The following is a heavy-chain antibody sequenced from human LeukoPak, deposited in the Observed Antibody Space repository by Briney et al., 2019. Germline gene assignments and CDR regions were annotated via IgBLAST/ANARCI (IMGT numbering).Heavy chain of an antibody. D-gene: IGHD2-2*01. CDR2: IKQDGSEK. J-gene: IGHJ6*02. Sequence: GGSLRLSCAASGFTISTYWMSWVRQAPGKGLEWVANIKQDGSEKYYVDSVKGRFTISRDNAKNSLYLQMNSLRAEDTAVYYCARDAPYCSSTSCPFYYYYGMDVWGQGTTVTVSS. CDR1: GFTISTYW. V-gene: IGHV3-7*01. CDR3: ARDAPYCSSTSCPFYYYYGMDV.